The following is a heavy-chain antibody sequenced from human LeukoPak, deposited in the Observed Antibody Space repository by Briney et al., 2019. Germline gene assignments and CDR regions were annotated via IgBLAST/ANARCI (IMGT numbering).Heavy chain of an antibody. V-gene: IGHV3-30-3*01. D-gene: IGHD3-22*01. CDR3: ARDGNYYDSSGYPSR. CDR1: GFTFSSYA. J-gene: IGHJ4*02. Sequence: GGSLRLSCAAPGFTFSSYAMHWVRQAPGKGLEWVAVISYDGSNKYYADSVKGRFTISRDNSKNTLYLQMNSLRAEDTAVYYCARDGNYYDSSGYPSRWGQGTLVTVSS. CDR2: ISYDGSNK.